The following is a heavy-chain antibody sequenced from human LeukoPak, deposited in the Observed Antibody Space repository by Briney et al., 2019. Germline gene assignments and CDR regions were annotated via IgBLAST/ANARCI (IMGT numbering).Heavy chain of an antibody. V-gene: IGHV3-21*01. J-gene: IGHJ4*02. CDR2: ISSSSSYI. D-gene: IGHD6-19*01. Sequence: GGSLRLSCAASGFTFSSYSMNWVRQAPGKGLEWVSSISSSSSYIYYADSVKGRFTISRDNAKNSLYLQMNSLRAEDTAVYYCARADFSYSSGSVLFDYWGQGTLVTVSS. CDR1: GFTFSSYS. CDR3: ARADFSYSSGSVLFDY.